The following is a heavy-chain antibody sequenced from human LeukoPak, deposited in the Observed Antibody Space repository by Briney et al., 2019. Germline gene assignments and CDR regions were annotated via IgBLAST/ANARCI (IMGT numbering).Heavy chain of an antibody. CDR1: GFTVSSNY. J-gene: IGHJ4*02. Sequence: PGGSLRLSCAASGFTVSSNYMSWVRQAPGKGLEWVSVIYSGGSTYYADSVKGRFTISRDNSKNTLYLQMDSLRAEDTAVYYCARFDSSSWYYFDYWGQGTLVTVSS. CDR3: ARFDSSSWYYFDY. V-gene: IGHV3-66*02. D-gene: IGHD6-13*01. CDR2: IYSGGST.